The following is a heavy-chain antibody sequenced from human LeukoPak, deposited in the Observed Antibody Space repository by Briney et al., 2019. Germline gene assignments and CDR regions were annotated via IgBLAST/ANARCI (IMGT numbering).Heavy chain of an antibody. V-gene: IGHV3-23*01. CDR3: AKDGTSGSYYGMDY. J-gene: IGHJ4*02. Sequence: GGSLRLSCAAPGFTFSSYAMSWVRQAPGKGLEWVSAISGSGGSTYYADSVKGRFTISRDNSKDTLYLQMNSLRAEDTAVYYCAKDGTSGSYYGMDYWGQGTLVTVSS. CDR2: ISGSGGST. D-gene: IGHD1-26*01. CDR1: GFTFSSYA.